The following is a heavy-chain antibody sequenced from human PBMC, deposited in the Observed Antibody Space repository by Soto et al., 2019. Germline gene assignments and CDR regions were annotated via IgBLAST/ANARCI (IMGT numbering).Heavy chain of an antibody. J-gene: IGHJ4*02. CDR1: NGSISTYY. V-gene: IGHV4-59*08. Sequence: PSETLSLTCTVSNGSISTYYWGWIRQPPGKGLEWIGYSFYSGSTNYNPSLESRVTISVDTSKNQFSLKVNSVTAANTAVYYCARHYPIGNNWNYCDDWGQGTLVTVPS. D-gene: IGHD1-1*01. CDR3: ARHYPIGNNWNYCDD. CDR2: SFYSGST.